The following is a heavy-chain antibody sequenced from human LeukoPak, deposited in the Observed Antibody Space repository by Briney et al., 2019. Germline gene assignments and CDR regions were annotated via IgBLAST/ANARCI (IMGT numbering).Heavy chain of an antibody. D-gene: IGHD2-21*02. CDR3: ARYLDVTHLDS. CDR2: IYHSGST. Sequence: PSETLSLTCTVSGGSISSGANYWGWIRQHPGKGLEWIGYIYHSGSTYYNPSLKSRVTISVDTSKNQFSLRLSSVTAADTAVYYCARYLDVTHLDSWGQGTLVTVSS. J-gene: IGHJ4*02. V-gene: IGHV4-31*03. CDR1: GGSISSGANY.